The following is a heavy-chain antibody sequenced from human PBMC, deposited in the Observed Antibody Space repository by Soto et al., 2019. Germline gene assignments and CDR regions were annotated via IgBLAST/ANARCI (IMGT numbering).Heavy chain of an antibody. D-gene: IGHD6-13*01. CDR3: ARRSGIAAVYYYYYYGMDV. Sequence: SCKASGGTFSSYAISWVRQAPGQGLEWMGGIIPIFGTANYAQKFQGRVTITADESTSTAYMELSSLRSEDTAVYYCARRSGIAAVYYYYYYGMDVWGQGTTVTVSS. V-gene: IGHV1-69*01. CDR1: GGTFSSYA. J-gene: IGHJ6*02. CDR2: IIPIFGTA.